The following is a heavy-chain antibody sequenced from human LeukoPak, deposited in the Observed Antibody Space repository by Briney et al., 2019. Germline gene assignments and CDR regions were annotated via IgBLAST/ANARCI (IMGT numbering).Heavy chain of an antibody. CDR2: INHSGST. J-gene: IGHJ6*03. D-gene: IGHD3-22*01. V-gene: IGHV4-34*01. CDR3: ARATYYYDSSGYYSYYYYYYMDV. CDR1: GGSFSGYY. Sequence: SETLSLTCAVYGGSFSGYYWSWIRQPPGKGLEWIGEINHSGSTNYNPSLKSRVTISVDTPKNQFSLKLSSVTAADTAVYYCARATYYYDSSGYYSYYYYYYMDVWGKGTTVTVSS.